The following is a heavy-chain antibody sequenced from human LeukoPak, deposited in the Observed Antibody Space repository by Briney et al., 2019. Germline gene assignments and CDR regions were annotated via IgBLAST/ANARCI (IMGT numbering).Heavy chain of an antibody. D-gene: IGHD3-22*01. V-gene: IGHV4-31*03. CDR2: IYYSGST. CDR3: ARGDSCGSEDY. Sequence: SETLSLTCTVSGGSISSGGYYWSWIRQHPGKGLEWIGYIYYSGSTYYNPSLKSRVTISVDTSKNQFSLKLSSVTAADTAVYYCARGDSCGSEDYWGQGTLVTVSS. CDR1: GGSISSGGYY. J-gene: IGHJ4*02.